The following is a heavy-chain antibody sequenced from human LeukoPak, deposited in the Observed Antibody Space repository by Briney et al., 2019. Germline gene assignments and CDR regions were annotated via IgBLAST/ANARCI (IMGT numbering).Heavy chain of an antibody. J-gene: IGHJ4*02. V-gene: IGHV3-23*01. CDR2: ISGRGDST. CDR3: ARSSGWYG. CDR1: GITFSSSA. D-gene: IGHD6-19*01. Sequence: GGSLRLSCAASGITFSSSAMSWVRQAPGKGLEWVSGISGRGDSTYYADSVQGRFTISRDNAKNSLYLQMNSLRAEDTAVYYCARSSGWYGWGQGTLVTVSS.